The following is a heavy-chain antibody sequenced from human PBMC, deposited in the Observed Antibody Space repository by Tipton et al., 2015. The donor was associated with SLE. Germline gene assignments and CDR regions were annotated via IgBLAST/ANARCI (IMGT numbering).Heavy chain of an antibody. CDR2: IKQDGSEK. CDR1: GFTFSSYW. J-gene: IGHJ5*02. Sequence: GSLRLSCAASGFTFSSYWMSWVRQAPGKGLEWVANIKQDGSEKYYVDSVKGRFTISRDNAKNSLYLQMNSLRAEDTAVYYCARESLIVVVPRGDSWFDPWGQGTLVTVSS. V-gene: IGHV3-7*01. D-gene: IGHD2-2*01. CDR3: ARESLIVVVPRGDSWFDP.